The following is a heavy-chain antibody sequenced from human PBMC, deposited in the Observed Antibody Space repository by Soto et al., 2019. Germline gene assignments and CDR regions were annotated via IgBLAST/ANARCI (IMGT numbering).Heavy chain of an antibody. J-gene: IGHJ4*02. CDR1: GGSFNANF. Sequence: SETLSLTCTVSGGSFNANFWSWVRQPPGKGLEWVGEVYYDGRTNYNPSLKSRVTISADTSRNQFSLKLSSVAAADTAVYYCASARWDYWGLGTPVTVSS. CDR3: ASARWDY. D-gene: IGHD6-13*01. V-gene: IGHV4-34*01. CDR2: VYYDGRT.